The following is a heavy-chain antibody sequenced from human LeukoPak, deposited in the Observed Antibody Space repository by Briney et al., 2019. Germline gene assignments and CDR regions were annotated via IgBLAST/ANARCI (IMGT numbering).Heavy chain of an antibody. CDR2: ISGSGVTT. J-gene: IGHJ4*02. Sequence: GGSLRLSCAASGFTFSNYGMSWVRQAPGKGLEWVSAISGSGVTTYYADSVRGRLTISRDNAENSLFLQMNRLRVEDTAVYYCTRDFGRSSYYFDFWGQGTLVTVSS. CDR3: TRDFGRSSYYFDF. V-gene: IGHV3-23*01. CDR1: GFTFSNYG. D-gene: IGHD3-3*01.